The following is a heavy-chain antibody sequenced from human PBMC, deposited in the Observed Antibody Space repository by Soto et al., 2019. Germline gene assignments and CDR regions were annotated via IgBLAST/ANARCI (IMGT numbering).Heavy chain of an antibody. CDR1: GYTFTSYG. CDR3: AGDRGGDYYDSIGHHMADAFDI. Sequence: QVQLVQSGAEVKKPGASVKVSCEASGYTFTSYGISWVRQAPGQGLEWMGWISAYNGNTNYAQKLQGRVTMTTDTPTRTDYMEQRSLRSDHAAVYYCAGDRGGDYYDSIGHHMADAFDIWVQGTMVTVSS. V-gene: IGHV1-18*01. D-gene: IGHD3-22*01. CDR2: ISAYNGNT. J-gene: IGHJ3*02.